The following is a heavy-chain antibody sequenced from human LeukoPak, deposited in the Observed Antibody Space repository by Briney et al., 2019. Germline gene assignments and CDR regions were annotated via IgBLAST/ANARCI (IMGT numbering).Heavy chain of an antibody. CDR3: ATSDGDYTAGHYYYMRV. V-gene: IGHV1-2*02. Sequence: GASVKASCKASGYTFTGYYFHWVRQAPGQGLEWMAWINPNTAGTNYAQKFLGRVTLTWDTSISTAYMELNSLTSDDTAVYYCATSDGDYTAGHYYYMRVWGKGTAVTVSS. CDR1: GYTFTGYY. J-gene: IGHJ6*03. CDR2: INPNTAGT. D-gene: IGHD4-17*01.